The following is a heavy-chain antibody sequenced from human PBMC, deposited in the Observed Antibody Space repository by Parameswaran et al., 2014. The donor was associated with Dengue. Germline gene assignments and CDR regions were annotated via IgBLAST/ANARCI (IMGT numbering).Heavy chain of an antibody. D-gene: IGHD1-7*01. V-gene: IGHV4-31*02. J-gene: IGHJ6*03. CDR3: ARGLYDWSYGGGYYYMDV. CDR2: IYYSGST. Sequence: VRQAPGKGLEWIGYIYYSGSTDYNPSLKSRVTMSVATSKNQFSLKLSSVTAADTAVYYCARGLYDWSYGGGYYYMDVWGKGTTVTVSS.